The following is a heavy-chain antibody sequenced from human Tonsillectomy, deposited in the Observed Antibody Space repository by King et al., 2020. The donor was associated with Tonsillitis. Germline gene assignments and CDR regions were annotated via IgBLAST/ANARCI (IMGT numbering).Heavy chain of an antibody. Sequence: QVQLVESGAEVRKPGASVKISCKASGYTFTSYDISWVRQATGQGLEWMGWMNPNSGNTGYAQKFQGRVTMTRSTSISTVYMELNSLTSEDTAVYYCARGITYGDRSFDYWGQGTLVTVSS. J-gene: IGHJ4*02. CDR3: ARGITYGDRSFDY. CDR2: MNPNSGNT. D-gene: IGHD4-17*01. CDR1: GYTFTSYD. V-gene: IGHV1-8*02.